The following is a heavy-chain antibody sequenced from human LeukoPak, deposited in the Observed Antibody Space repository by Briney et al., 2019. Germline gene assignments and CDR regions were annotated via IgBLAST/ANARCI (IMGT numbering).Heavy chain of an antibody. CDR2: IYPGNSDT. V-gene: IGHV5-51*01. CDR1: GDRLTNNW. CDR3: ARFALTSSLDY. J-gene: IGHJ4*02. D-gene: IGHD6-13*01. Sequence: GESLKISCKISGDRLTNNWIGWVRQVPGKGLEWMGLIYPGNSDTRYSPLFQGQVTLSVDRSISTAYLHWSGLKAADTAIYYCARFALTSSLDYWGQGTLVTVSS.